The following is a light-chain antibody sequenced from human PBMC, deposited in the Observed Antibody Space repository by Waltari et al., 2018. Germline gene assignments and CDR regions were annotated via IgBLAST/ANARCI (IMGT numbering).Light chain of an antibody. Sequence: QSALTQPRSVSGSPGQSINISCTGTNRDIGAFNYFSWYQHHPGNAPKLIIYDVSTRPSGVPDRFSGSKSGNTASLTISGLQAEDEATYYCSSYTGSYSFVIFGGGTEMTVL. J-gene: IGLJ2*01. CDR1: NRDIGAFNY. V-gene: IGLV2-11*01. CDR2: DVS. CDR3: SSYTGSYSFVI.